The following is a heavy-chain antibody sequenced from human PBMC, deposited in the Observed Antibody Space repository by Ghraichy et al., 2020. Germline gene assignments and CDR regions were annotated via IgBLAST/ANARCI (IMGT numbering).Heavy chain of an antibody. CDR2: IYYSGST. D-gene: IGHD1-26*01. Sequence: SETLSLTCTVSGGSISSGGYYWSWIRQHPGKGLEWIGYIYYSGSTYYNPSLKSRVTISVDTSKNQFSLKLSSVTAADTAVYYCARGEVGATILDYWGQGTLVTVSS. CDR3: ARGEVGATILDY. CDR1: GGSISSGGYY. V-gene: IGHV4-31*03. J-gene: IGHJ4*02.